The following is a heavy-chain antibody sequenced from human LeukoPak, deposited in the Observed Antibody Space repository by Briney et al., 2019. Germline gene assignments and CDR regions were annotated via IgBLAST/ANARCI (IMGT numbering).Heavy chain of an antibody. Sequence: SGTLSLTCAVSGGSISSSNWWSWVRQPPGKGLEWIGEIYHSGSTNYNPSLKSRVTISVDKSKNQFSLKLSSVTAADTAVYYCARGESAAAGTINWFDPWGQGTLVTVSS. J-gene: IGHJ5*02. D-gene: IGHD6-13*01. CDR3: ARGESAAAGTINWFDP. CDR1: GGSISSSNW. CDR2: IYHSGST. V-gene: IGHV4-4*02.